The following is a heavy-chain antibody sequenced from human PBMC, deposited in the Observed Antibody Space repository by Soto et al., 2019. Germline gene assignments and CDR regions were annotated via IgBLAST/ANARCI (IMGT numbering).Heavy chain of an antibody. CDR2: ISNSGST. CDR3: AKLIVISGWSFDY. J-gene: IGHJ4*02. D-gene: IGHD3-22*01. CDR1: GVTFNIYA. Sequence: EVQVLESGGGLVQPGGSLRLSCAASGVTFNIYAMSWVRQVPGQGLEWVSTISNSGSTHSADSVKGRITISRDNSKNTEQMGLSCLRAEVSYGDYCAKLIVISGWSFDYWGQGTLVTVSS. V-gene: IGHV3-23*01.